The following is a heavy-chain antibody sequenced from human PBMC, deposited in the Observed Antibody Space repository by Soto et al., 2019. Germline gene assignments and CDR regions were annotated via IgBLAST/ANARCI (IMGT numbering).Heavy chain of an antibody. CDR1: GFTFGSYD. CDR3: ARRVSGNYDY. Sequence: EVQLAESGGGMVQPGGSLRLSCVASGFTFGSYDMHWVRQAPGKGLEYVSSISSNGGTTYYGNSVKGRFTISRDNSKNTLYLQMGSLRAEDMAVYYCARRVSGNYDYWGQGTLVTVSS. D-gene: IGHD1-7*01. J-gene: IGHJ4*02. V-gene: IGHV3-64*01. CDR2: ISSNGGTT.